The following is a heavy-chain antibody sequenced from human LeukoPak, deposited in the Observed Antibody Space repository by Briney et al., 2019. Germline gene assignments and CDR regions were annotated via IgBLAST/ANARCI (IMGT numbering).Heavy chain of an antibody. Sequence: SETLSLTRAVYGVSFSGYYWSWIRQPPGKGLEWMGEINHSGSTNYNPSLKSRVTISVDTSKNQFSLKLSSVTAADTAVYYCARGWCDGDCYSTYYYYYYMDVWGKGTTVTVSS. CDR2: INHSGST. J-gene: IGHJ6*03. CDR1: GVSFSGYY. V-gene: IGHV4-34*01. D-gene: IGHD2-21*02. CDR3: ARGWCDGDCYSTYYYYYYMDV.